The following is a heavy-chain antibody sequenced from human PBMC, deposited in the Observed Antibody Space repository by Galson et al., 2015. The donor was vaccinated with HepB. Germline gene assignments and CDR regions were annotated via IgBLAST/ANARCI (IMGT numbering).Heavy chain of an antibody. D-gene: IGHD3-10*01. Sequence: SLRLSCAASGFKFSSYSMNWVRQAPGKGLGWVSFISASSSYIYYADSVKGRFSISRDNAKNSLYLQMNSLRAEDTAVYYCARENYGSGSYYNPKWFDPWGQGTLVTVSS. J-gene: IGHJ5*02. CDR1: GFKFSSYS. CDR3: ARENYGSGSYYNPKWFDP. V-gene: IGHV3-21*01. CDR2: ISASSSYI.